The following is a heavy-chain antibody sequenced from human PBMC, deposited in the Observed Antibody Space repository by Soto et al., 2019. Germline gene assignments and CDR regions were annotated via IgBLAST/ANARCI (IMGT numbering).Heavy chain of an antibody. J-gene: IGHJ4*02. CDR3: VRDRGYGTLDS. CDR2: IYHSGRA. Sequence: QLQLQESGSGLVKPSQTLSLTCAVSGGSITSDSWSWIRQPPGKGLEWIGYIYHSGRAFYNSSLKSRVTMSVDMSKNQLSLNLRSVTAADTAVYYCVRDRGYGTLDSWGQGTLVTVSS. CDR1: GGSITSDS. V-gene: IGHV4-30-2*01. D-gene: IGHD5-12*01.